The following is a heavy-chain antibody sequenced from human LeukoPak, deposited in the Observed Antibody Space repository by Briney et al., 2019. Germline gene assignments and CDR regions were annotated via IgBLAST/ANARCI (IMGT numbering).Heavy chain of an antibody. CDR2: INPNSGGT. D-gene: IGHD3-16*01. CDR1: GYTFTGYY. CDR3: ARVKGEASWFDP. V-gene: IGHV1-2*02. J-gene: IGHJ5*02. Sequence: ASVKVSCKASGYTFTGYYMHWVRQAPGQGLEWMGWINPNSGGTNYAQKFQGRVTLTRDTSINTAYMELSRLTSDDTAVYYCARVKGEASWFDPWGQGTLVTVSS.